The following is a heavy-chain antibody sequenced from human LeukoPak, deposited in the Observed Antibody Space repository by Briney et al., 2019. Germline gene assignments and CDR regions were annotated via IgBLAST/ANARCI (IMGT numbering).Heavy chain of an antibody. CDR3: ARFVRGGAAWYFDL. CDR2: IYTTGST. D-gene: IGHD6-6*01. V-gene: IGHV4-4*07. CDR1: GGSISYYY. J-gene: IGHJ2*01. Sequence: PSETLSLTCTVSGGSISYYYWSWVRQPAGKGLEWIGRIYTTGSTNYNPSLKSRVYISVDNSKNQFSLRLTSVTAADTAVYCCARFVRGGAAWYFDLWGRGTLVSVSS.